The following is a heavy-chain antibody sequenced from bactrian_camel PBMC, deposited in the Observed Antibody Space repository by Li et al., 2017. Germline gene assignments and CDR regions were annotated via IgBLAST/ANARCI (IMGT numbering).Heavy chain of an antibody. D-gene: IGHD8*01. CDR3: AASRLGSSVMGFILTGGSRSQMGAAY. Sequence: HVQLVESGGGSVQAGGSLSLSCAASKLSSAMGFFRQAPGKEREGVATITTGTGNTDYADSVKGRFTISQDGAENTVYLQMNGLKPEDTAMYYCAASRLGSSVMGFILTGGSRSQMGAAYWGQGTQVTVS. CDR1: KLSSA. V-gene: IGHV3S53*01. J-gene: IGHJ4*01. CDR2: ITTGTGNT.